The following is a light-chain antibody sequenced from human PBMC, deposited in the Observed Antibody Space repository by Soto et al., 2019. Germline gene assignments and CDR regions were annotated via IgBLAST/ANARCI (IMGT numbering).Light chain of an antibody. CDR3: QHYSTYSGT. Sequence: DVQMAQSPSNLSASVGDRVTITCRASQSIGDWLAWFQQKPGKAPALLIYRASYLESGVPSRFSGSGSGTEFTLTISSLQPDDFSTYYCQHYSTYSGTFGPGTTVEIK. CDR2: RAS. V-gene: IGKV1-5*03. J-gene: IGKJ3*01. CDR1: QSIGDW.